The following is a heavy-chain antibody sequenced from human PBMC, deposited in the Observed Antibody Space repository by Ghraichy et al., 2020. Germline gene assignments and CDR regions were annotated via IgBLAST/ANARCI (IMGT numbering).Heavy chain of an antibody. Sequence: GGSLRLSCAASGFSFSLYSMNWVRQAPGKGLEWVSSISSSSSSIYYVDSVQGRFTISRDNTKNSLYLQMNSLRAEDTAVYYCARVGATQRTYTDYWGQGALVTVSS. CDR2: ISSSSSSI. CDR1: GFSFSLYS. CDR3: ARVGATQRTYTDY. D-gene: IGHD1-26*01. V-gene: IGHV3-21*01. J-gene: IGHJ4*02.